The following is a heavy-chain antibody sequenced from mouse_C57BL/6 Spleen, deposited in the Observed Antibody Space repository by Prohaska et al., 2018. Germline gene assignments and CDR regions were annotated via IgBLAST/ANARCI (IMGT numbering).Heavy chain of an antibody. CDR3: ARSLYYYGSSSYPFAY. D-gene: IGHD1-1*01. CDR1: GYTFTSYW. V-gene: IGHV1-69*01. J-gene: IGHJ3*01. CDR2: IDPSVSYS. Sequence: QVQLQQPGAELVMPGASVKLSCKASGYTFTSYWLHWVKQRHGQGLEWIGEIDPSVSYSNYNQKFNGKATLTVDKSSSTAYMQLSSLTSEDSAVYYCARSLYYYGSSSYPFAYWGQGTLVTVSA.